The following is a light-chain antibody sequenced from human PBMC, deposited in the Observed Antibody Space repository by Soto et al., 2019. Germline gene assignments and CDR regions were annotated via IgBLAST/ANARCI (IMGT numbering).Light chain of an antibody. CDR3: HQYSSSTHT. CDR2: GAS. CDR1: QSVSSTY. J-gene: IGKJ4*02. V-gene: IGKV3-20*01. Sequence: EIVLTQSPGTLSLSPGERATLSCRASQSVSSTYLAWYQQRPGQAPRHLIYGASSRATGIPDRFSGSGSGTDFTLSISRLEPEDFAVYYCHQYSSSTHTFGRGTKVDIK.